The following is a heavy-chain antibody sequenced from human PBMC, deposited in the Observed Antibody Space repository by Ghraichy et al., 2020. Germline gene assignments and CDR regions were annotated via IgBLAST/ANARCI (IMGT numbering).Heavy chain of an antibody. J-gene: IGHJ6*02. CDR2: ISSSSYT. D-gene: IGHD3-10*01. CDR3: ARDLELWFGDDLEKNYYGMDV. V-gene: IGHV3-11*06. Sequence: GGSLRLSCAASGFTFSDYYMSWIRQAPGKGLEWVSYISSSSYTNYADSVKGRFTISRDNAKNSLYLQMNSLRAEDTAVYYCARDLELWFGDDLEKNYYGMDVWGQGTTVTVSS. CDR1: GFTFSDYY.